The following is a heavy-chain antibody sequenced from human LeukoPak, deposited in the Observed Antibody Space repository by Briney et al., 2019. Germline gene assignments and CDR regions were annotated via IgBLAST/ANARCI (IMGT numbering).Heavy chain of an antibody. V-gene: IGHV3-7*01. CDR2: IKQDGSEK. CDR3: AKGSKAVLFTRDHYMDV. Sequence: GGSLRLSCAASGFTFSSYWMSWVRQAPGKGLEWVANIKQDGSEKYYVDSVRGRFTISRDNSKNTLYLQMNSLRAEDTAVYFCAKGSKAVLFTRDHYMDVWGKGTTVTISS. D-gene: IGHD6-19*01. CDR1: GFTFSSYW. J-gene: IGHJ6*03.